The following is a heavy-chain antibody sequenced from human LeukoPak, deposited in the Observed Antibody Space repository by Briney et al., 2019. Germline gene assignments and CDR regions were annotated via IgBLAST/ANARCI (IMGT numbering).Heavy chain of an antibody. V-gene: IGHV1-3*01. J-gene: IGHJ6*02. CDR1: GYTFTSYA. Sequence: GASVKVSCKASGYTFTSYAMNWVRQAPGQRLEWMGWINAANGNTKLSQKFQDRITIIRDKSANTAYMELSSLRSEDTAVYYCARDSRSDYNYYYDYGMDVWGQGTTVTVSS. CDR3: ARDSRSDYNYYYDYGMDV. D-gene: IGHD4-11*01. CDR2: INAANGNT.